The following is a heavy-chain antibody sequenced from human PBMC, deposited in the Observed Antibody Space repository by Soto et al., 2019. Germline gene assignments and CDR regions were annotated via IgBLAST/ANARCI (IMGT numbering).Heavy chain of an antibody. D-gene: IGHD2-2*02. Sequence: LSLTCTVSGGSISSGDYYWSWIRQPPGKGLEWIGYIYYSGSTYYNPSLKSRVTISVDTSKNQFSLKLSSVTAADTAVYYCARDRADGYCSSTSCYKGGFDPWGQGTLVTVS. CDR3: ARDRADGYCSSTSCYKGGFDP. J-gene: IGHJ5*02. CDR1: GGSISSGDYY. V-gene: IGHV4-30-4*01. CDR2: IYYSGST.